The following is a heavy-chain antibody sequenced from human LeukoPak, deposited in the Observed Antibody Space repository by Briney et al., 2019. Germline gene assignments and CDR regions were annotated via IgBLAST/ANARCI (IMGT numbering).Heavy chain of an antibody. CDR2: IIPIFGVA. CDR3: AREGLTYYYDSSGYPRSYYFDY. J-gene: IGHJ4*02. V-gene: IGHV1-69*04. CDR1: GGTLSSYA. D-gene: IGHD3-22*01. Sequence: GASVKVSCEASGGTLSSYAISWVRQAPGQGLEWMGRIIPIFGVANYAQKFQGRVTITADKSTSTAYMELSSLRSENTAVYYCAREGLTYYYDSSGYPRSYYFDYWGQGTLVTVSS.